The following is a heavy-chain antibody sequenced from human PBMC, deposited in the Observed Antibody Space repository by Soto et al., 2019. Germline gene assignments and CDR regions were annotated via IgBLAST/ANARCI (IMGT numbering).Heavy chain of an antibody. CDR2: ISYDGSNK. Sequence: QVQLVESGGGVVQPGRSLRLSCAASGFTFSSYGMHWVRQAPGKGLEWVAVISYDGSNKYYADSVKGRFTISRDNSKNTLYLQMNSLRAEDTAVYYCAAGSWGSGSPFDPWGQGTLVTVSS. J-gene: IGHJ5*02. CDR1: GFTFSSYG. V-gene: IGHV3-30*03. D-gene: IGHD3-10*01. CDR3: AAGSWGSGSPFDP.